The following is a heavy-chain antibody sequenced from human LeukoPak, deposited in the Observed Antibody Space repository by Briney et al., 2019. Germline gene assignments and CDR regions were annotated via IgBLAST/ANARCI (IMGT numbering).Heavy chain of an antibody. CDR2: IKEDGSEK. D-gene: IGHD6-13*01. V-gene: IGHV3-7*03. CDR1: GFTFTKYW. CDR3: AKGGAAAGTGYYYYYYMDV. J-gene: IGHJ6*03. Sequence: GGSLRLSCAASGFTFTKYWMTWVRQAPGKGLEWVANIKEDGSEKYYVDSVKGRFTISRDNAQNSLFLQMNSLRAEDTAVYYCAKGGAAAGTGYYYYYYMDVWGKGTTVTVSS.